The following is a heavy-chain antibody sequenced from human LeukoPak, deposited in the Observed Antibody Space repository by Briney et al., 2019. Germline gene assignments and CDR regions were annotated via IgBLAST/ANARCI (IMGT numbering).Heavy chain of an antibody. CDR3: AKVQGMSYDYVWGSFDY. CDR1: GFTFSSYG. CDR2: ISGSGSST. V-gene: IGHV3-23*01. Sequence: GGSLRLSCAASGFTFSSYGMSWVRQAPGKGLEWVSVISGSGSSTYYADSVKGRFTISRDNSKNTLYLEMNSLRAEDTAVYYCAKVQGMSYDYVWGSFDYWGQGTLVTVSS. J-gene: IGHJ4*02. D-gene: IGHD3-16*01.